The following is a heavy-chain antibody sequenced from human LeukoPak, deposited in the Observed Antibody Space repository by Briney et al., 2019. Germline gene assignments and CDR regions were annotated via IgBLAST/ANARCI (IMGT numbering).Heavy chain of an antibody. CDR2: INTNTGNP. Sequence: GASVKASCKASGYTFTRYAMNWVRQAPGQGLEWMGWINTNTGNPTYAQGFTGRFVFSLDTSVSTAYLQISSLKAEDTAVYYCARDRWELLRDDAFDIWGQGTMVTVSS. CDR3: ARDRWELLRDDAFDI. J-gene: IGHJ3*02. V-gene: IGHV7-4-1*02. D-gene: IGHD1-26*01. CDR1: GYTFTRYA.